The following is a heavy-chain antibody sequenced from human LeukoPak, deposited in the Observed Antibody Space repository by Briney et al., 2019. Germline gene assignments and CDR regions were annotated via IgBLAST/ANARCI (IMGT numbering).Heavy chain of an antibody. V-gene: IGHV3-23*01. CDR2: MSGRGVST. J-gene: IGHJ4*02. D-gene: IGHD2-15*01. Sequence: GGSLRLSCAASGFTFTNYAMSWVRQAPGKGLEWVSGMSGRGVSTYYADSVKGRFTISSDNSKNTLYLQMDSLRAEDTAIYYCAKDCNGGNCYIDYWGQGTLVTVAS. CDR1: GFTFTNYA. CDR3: AKDCNGGNCYIDY.